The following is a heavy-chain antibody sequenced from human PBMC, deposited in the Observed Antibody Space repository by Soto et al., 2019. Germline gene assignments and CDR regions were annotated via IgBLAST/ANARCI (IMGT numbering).Heavy chain of an antibody. CDR1: GFTFSSYG. CDR3: AKNEGYSSGWYLD. V-gene: IGHV3-23*01. CDR2: ISGSGGST. J-gene: IGHJ4*02. D-gene: IGHD6-19*01. Sequence: EVQQLESGGGLVQPGGSLRLSCAASGFTFSSYGMGWVRQAPGKGLEWVSAISGSGGSTYNADSVKGRFTISRDNSKNTLYLQMNSLRAEDTAVYYCAKNEGYSSGWYLDWGQGTLVTVSS.